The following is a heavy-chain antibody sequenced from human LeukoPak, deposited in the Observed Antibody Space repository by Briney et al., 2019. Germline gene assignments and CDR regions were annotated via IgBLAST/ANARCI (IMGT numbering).Heavy chain of an antibody. Sequence: GRSLRPSCAASGFTFEDYAMHWVRQAPGKGLEWVSGINWNSDIIDYADSVKGRFTISRDNAKNSLYLQMNSLRPEDTALYYCAKDSAVAGRHFDSWGQGTLVTVSS. CDR1: GFTFEDYA. CDR2: INWNSDII. D-gene: IGHD6-19*01. V-gene: IGHV3-9*01. J-gene: IGHJ4*02. CDR3: AKDSAVAGRHFDS.